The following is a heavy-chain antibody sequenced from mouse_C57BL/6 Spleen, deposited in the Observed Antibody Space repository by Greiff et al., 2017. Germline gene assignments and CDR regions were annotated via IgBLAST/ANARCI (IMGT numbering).Heavy chain of an antibody. CDR3: APYYSNYVWFAY. V-gene: IGHV1-19*01. J-gene: IGHJ3*01. CDR1: GYTFTDYY. D-gene: IGHD2-5*01. Sequence: EVQLQQSGPVLVKPGASVKMSCKASGYTFTDYYMNWVKQSHGKSLEWIGVINPYNGGTSYNQKFKGKATLTVDKSSSTAYMELNSLTSEDSAVYYCAPYYSNYVWFAYWGQGTLVTVSA. CDR2: INPYNGGT.